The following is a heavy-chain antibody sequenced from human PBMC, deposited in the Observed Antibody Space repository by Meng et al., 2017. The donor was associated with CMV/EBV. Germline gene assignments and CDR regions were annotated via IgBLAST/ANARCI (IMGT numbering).Heavy chain of an antibody. J-gene: IGHJ6*02. Sequence: SGPTLVKPTHTLTLTCAFSGFSLTTSGMCVSWVRQPPGKALEWLAPIDLDDDKYYSTSLKTRLTISKDTSKNQVVLTMTNMDPVDTATYYCARIIVVPPHCYYGMDVWGQGTTVTVSS. CDR3: ARIIVVPPHCYYGMDV. CDR2: IDLDDDK. D-gene: IGHD2-2*01. CDR1: GFSLTTSGMC. V-gene: IGHV2-70*20.